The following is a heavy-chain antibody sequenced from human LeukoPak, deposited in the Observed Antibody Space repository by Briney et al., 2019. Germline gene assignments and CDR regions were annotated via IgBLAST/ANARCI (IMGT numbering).Heavy chain of an antibody. CDR2: IDGSNYI. CDR3: ARDEGLPAEFFQH. CDR1: GFAFSLYN. J-gene: IGHJ1*01. D-gene: IGHD3/OR15-3a*01. V-gene: IGHV3-21*01. Sequence: GGSLRLSCAASGFAFSLYNMNWVRQAPGKGLEWVSCIDGSNYIYYADSVKGRFTVSRDNSKNLLYLQLNRLRAEDTAVYYCARDEGLPAEFFQHWGQGTLVTVSS.